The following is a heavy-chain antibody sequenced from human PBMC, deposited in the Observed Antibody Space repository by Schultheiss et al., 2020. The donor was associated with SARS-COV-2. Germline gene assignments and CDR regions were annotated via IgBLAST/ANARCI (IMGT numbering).Heavy chain of an antibody. D-gene: IGHD3-22*01. CDR3: AREAYYYDSSGYYHDAFDI. J-gene: IGHJ3*02. CDR2: IWYDGSNK. CDR1: GFTFSSYA. V-gene: IGHV3-33*08. Sequence: GGSLRLSCAASGFTFSSYAMSWVRQAPGKGLEWVAVIWYDGSNKYYADSVKGRFTISRDNSKNTLYLQMNSLRAEDTAVYYCAREAYYYDSSGYYHDAFDIWGQGTMVTVSS.